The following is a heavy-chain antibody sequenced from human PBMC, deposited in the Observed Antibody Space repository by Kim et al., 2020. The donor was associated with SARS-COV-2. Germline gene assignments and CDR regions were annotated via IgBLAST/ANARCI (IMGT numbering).Heavy chain of an antibody. CDR3: ARESSSWYRGGYYYYGMDV. Sequence: RFTISRDNAKNSLYLQMNSLRAEDTAVYYCARESSSWYRGGYYYYGMDVWGQGTTVTVSS. V-gene: IGHV3-11*06. D-gene: IGHD6-13*01. J-gene: IGHJ6*02.